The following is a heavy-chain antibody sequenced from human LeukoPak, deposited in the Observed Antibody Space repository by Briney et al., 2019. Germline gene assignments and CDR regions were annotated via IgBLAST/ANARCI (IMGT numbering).Heavy chain of an antibody. CDR3: AATPGTYSSGWFDY. J-gene: IGHJ5*01. V-gene: IGHV4-34*01. D-gene: IGHD6-19*01. CDR1: GGSFSGYY. Sequence: SETLSLTCAVYGGSFSGYYWSWIRQPPGKGLEWIGEINHSGSTNYNPSLKSRVTISVDTSKNQFSLKLSSVTAADTAVYYCAATPGTYSSGWFDYWGQGTLVTVSS. CDR2: INHSGST.